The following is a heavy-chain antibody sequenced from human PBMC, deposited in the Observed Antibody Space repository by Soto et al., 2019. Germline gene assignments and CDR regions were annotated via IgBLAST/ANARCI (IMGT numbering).Heavy chain of an antibody. CDR1: GGSFTSFI. CDR3: TNSTNPGSATPSCYGMAV. Sequence: QVQLVQSGAEVKKPGSSVKVSCKASGGSFTSFIVTWVRQAPGQGLEWMGRIIPVLGVEYYAQKFQGRVTITAAKSPHTSYMELSSLRSEDTAVYYCTNSTNPGSATPSCYGMAVWGLGTTITVSS. D-gene: IGHD2-15*01. J-gene: IGHJ6*02. CDR2: IIPVLGVE. V-gene: IGHV1-69*02.